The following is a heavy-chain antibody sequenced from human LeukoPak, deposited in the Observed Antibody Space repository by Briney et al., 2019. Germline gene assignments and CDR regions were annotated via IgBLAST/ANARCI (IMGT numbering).Heavy chain of an antibody. Sequence: PGGSLRLSCAASGFTFSGYGMHWVRQAPGKGLEWVAVISYDGSNKYSADSVKGRFTISRDNSKNTLYLQMNSLRAEDMAIYYCMTAAGYNFGQYWGQGTLVTVSS. J-gene: IGHJ4*02. CDR2: ISYDGSNK. CDR3: MTAAGYNFGQY. D-gene: IGHD5-18*01. V-gene: IGHV3-30*03. CDR1: GFTFSGYG.